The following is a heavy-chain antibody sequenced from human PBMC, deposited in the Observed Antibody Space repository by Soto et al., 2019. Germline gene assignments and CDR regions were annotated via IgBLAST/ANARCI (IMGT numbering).Heavy chain of an antibody. CDR1: GFSLSNARMG. CDR2: IFSNDEK. D-gene: IGHD5-12*01. V-gene: IGHV2-26*01. Sequence: QVTLKESGPVLVKPTETLTLTCTVSGFSLSNARMGVSWIRQPPGKALEWLAHIFSNDEKSYSTSLKSRLTISKDTSKSQVVLTMTNIDPVDTATYYCARMGDGYNYNFDYWGQETLVTVSS. J-gene: IGHJ4*02. CDR3: ARMGDGYNYNFDY.